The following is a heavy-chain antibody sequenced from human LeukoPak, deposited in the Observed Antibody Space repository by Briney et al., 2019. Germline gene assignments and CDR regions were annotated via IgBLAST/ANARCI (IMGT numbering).Heavy chain of an antibody. CDR2: IYYSGST. D-gene: IGHD1-26*01. CDR3: ARERSYYFDY. CDR1: GGSISSGSYY. J-gene: IGHJ4*02. Sequence: SQTLSLTCTVSGGSISSGSYYWSWIRQPPGKGLEWIGYIYYSGSTNYNPSLKSRVTISVDTSKNQFSLKLSSVTAADTAVYYCARERSYYFDYWGQGTLVTVSS. V-gene: IGHV4-61*01.